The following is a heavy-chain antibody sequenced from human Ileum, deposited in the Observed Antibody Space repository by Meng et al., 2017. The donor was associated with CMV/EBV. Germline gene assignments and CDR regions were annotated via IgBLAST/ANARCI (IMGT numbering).Heavy chain of an antibody. Sequence: LQPHESGPVLVKPSATLSLTCNVSSYSISSVAYYWAWLRQPPGKGLECVGSIYYSGHSYYNPSLETRVTILIDTSKKHFSLKLHSVTAADTAMYYCARIPRGGTYESYYFDLWGQGTLVTVSS. CDR1: SYSISSVAYY. CDR2: IYYSGHS. V-gene: IGHV4-39*07. D-gene: IGHD5-12*01. CDR3: ARIPRGGTYESYYFDL. J-gene: IGHJ4*02.